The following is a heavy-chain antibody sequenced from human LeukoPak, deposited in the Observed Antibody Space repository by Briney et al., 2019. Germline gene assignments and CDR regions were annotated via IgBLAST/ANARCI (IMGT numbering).Heavy chain of an antibody. CDR3: ARQGCSGGSCSYDFDY. D-gene: IGHD2-15*01. J-gene: IGHJ4*02. V-gene: IGHV4-59*08. CDR1: GGSISSYY. CDR2: IYYSGST. Sequence: PSETLSLTCTVAGGSISSYYWSWVRQPPGKGLEWIGYIYYSGSTNYNPSLKSRVTISVDTSKNQFSLKLSSVTAADTAVYYCARQGCSGGSCSYDFDYWGQGTLVTVSS.